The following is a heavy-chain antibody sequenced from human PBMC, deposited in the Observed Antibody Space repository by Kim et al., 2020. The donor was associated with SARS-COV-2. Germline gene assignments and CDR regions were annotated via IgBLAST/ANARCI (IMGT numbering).Heavy chain of an antibody. Sequence: GESLKISCKGSGYSFTSYWIGWVRQMPGKGLEWMGIIYPGDSDTRYSPSFQGQVTISADKSISTAYLQWSSLKASDTAMYYCARQLQTYCSGGSCYSYFGIDYWGQGTLVTVSS. J-gene: IGHJ4*02. V-gene: IGHV5-51*01. CDR1: GYSFTSYW. CDR3: ARQLQTYCSGGSCYSYFGIDY. CDR2: IYPGDSDT. D-gene: IGHD2-15*01.